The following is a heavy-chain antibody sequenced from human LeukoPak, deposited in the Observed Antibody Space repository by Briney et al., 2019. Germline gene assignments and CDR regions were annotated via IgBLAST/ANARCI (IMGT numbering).Heavy chain of an antibody. J-gene: IGHJ3*01. Sequence: SETLSLTCAVYGGAFSVFYCSWIRPPPRKGLEWIGEINHSVNTNYNPSLKSRVTTSVDTSKNQFSLKLSSVTAADRAVYYCARWLRSEQKLLWFGELLRPDAFDLWGQGTMVTASS. CDR1: GGAFSVFY. CDR2: INHSVNT. CDR3: ARWLRSEQKLLWFGELLRPDAFDL. V-gene: IGHV4-34*01. D-gene: IGHD3-10*01.